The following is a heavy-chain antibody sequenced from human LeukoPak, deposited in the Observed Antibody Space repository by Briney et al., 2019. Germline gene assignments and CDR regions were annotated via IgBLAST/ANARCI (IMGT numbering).Heavy chain of an antibody. CDR3: ARRRKILSVDP. Sequence: SETLSLTCAVYGGSFSGYYRSWIRQPPGKGLEWIGEINHSGSTNYNPSLKSRVTISVDTSKNQFSLKLSSVTAADTAVYYCARRRKILSVDPWGQGTLVTVSS. J-gene: IGHJ5*02. V-gene: IGHV4-34*01. CDR2: INHSGST. CDR1: GGSFSGYY.